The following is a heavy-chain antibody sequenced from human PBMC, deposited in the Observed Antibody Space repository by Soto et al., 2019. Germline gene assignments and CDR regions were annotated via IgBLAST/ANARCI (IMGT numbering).Heavy chain of an antibody. V-gene: IGHV1-69*06. CDR1: GGTFSSYA. CDR2: IIPIFGTA. Sequence: QVQLVQSGAEVKKPGSSVKVSCKASGGTFSSYAISWVRQAPGQGLEWMGGIIPIFGTANYAQKFQGRVTITADKSTSTASMELSSLRSEDTAVYYCASPTREWLPPARDYYYCMDVWGQGTTVTVSS. CDR3: ASPTREWLPPARDYYYCMDV. J-gene: IGHJ6*02. D-gene: IGHD3-3*01.